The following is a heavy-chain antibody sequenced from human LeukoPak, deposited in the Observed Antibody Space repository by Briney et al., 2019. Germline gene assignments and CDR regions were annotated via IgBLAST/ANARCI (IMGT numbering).Heavy chain of an antibody. CDR1: GFTFSGYG. J-gene: IGHJ4*02. V-gene: IGHV3-30*18. D-gene: IGHD3-10*01. Sequence: PGRSLRFSCAASGFTFSGYGMHWVRQAPGKGLEWVALISHDGSDKYYTDSAKGRFTISRDNSKNTLYLEMNSLRVEDTAVYYCAKDRKWSYYGFDHWGQGTLVTVSS. CDR3: AKDRKWSYYGFDH. CDR2: ISHDGSDK.